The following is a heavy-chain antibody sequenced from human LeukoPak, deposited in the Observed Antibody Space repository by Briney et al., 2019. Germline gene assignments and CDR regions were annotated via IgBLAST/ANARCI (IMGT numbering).Heavy chain of an antibody. CDR3: ARHNSPYYYDSSGTNQFDY. J-gene: IGHJ4*02. V-gene: IGHV4-39*01. CDR2: IYYSGST. Sequence: PSETLSLTCTVSGGCISSSSYYWGWIRQPPGEGLEWIGSIYYSGSTYYNPSLKSRVTISVDTSKNQFSLKLSSVTAADTAVYYCARHNSPYYYDSSGTNQFDYWGQGTLVTVSS. CDR1: GGCISSSSYY. D-gene: IGHD3-22*01.